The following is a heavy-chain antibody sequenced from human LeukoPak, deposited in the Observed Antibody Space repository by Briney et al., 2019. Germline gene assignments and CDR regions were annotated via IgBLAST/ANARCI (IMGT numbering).Heavy chain of an antibody. V-gene: IGHV3-21*06. CDR2: IGPTGSDR. CDR3: ATETNGRHYDY. CDR1: GLTFSTSG. J-gene: IGHJ4*02. Sequence: SGGSLRLSCTASGLTFSTSGFNWVRQAPGKGLEWVASIGPTGSDRYHADSIKGRFTISRDNANNFLYLQMNSLRAEDPAVYYCATETNGRHYDYWGQGTLLTVSS. D-gene: IGHD1-14*01.